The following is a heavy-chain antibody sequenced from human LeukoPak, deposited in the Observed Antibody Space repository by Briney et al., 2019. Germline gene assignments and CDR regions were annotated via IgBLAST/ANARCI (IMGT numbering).Heavy chain of an antibody. J-gene: IGHJ6*02. D-gene: IGHD5-18*01. Sequence: GGSLRLSGAASGFTFSSYGMHWVRQAPGKGLEWVAFIRYDGSNKYYADSVKGRFTISRDNSKNTLYLQMNSLRAEDTAVYYCAKGLDTAMVYYYYGMDVWGQGTTVTVSS. CDR2: IRYDGSNK. CDR1: GFTFSSYG. V-gene: IGHV3-30*02. CDR3: AKGLDTAMVYYYYGMDV.